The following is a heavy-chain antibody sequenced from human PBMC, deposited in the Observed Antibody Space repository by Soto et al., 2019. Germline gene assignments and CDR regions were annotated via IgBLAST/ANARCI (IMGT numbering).Heavy chain of an antibody. D-gene: IGHD2-21*02. CDR3: ARDRTANRYFDS. CDR2: IYSGGNT. CDR1: GFTVSSNH. Sequence: EVQLVESGGGLIQPGGSLRLSCAASGFTVSSNHMHWVRQAPGKGLEWVSVIYSGGNTYYADSVKGRFTVSRDESNNSVYLQMDTLRTDDTAVYYCARDRTANRYFDSWGQGTLVTVSS. J-gene: IGHJ4*02. V-gene: IGHV3-53*01.